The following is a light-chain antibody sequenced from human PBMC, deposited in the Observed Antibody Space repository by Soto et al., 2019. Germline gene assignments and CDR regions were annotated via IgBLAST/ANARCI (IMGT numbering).Light chain of an antibody. CDR2: DAS. V-gene: IGKV3-20*01. J-gene: IGKJ1*01. CDR3: QQYGISPT. Sequence: EIVLTQSPGTLSLSPGERATLSCRSSHSVSSNYLAWYQQKPGQAPRLLIYDASSRATGIPDRFSGSGSGTDFTLTISRLEPVDFAVYYCQQYGISPTFGQGTKVEIQ. CDR1: HSVSSNY.